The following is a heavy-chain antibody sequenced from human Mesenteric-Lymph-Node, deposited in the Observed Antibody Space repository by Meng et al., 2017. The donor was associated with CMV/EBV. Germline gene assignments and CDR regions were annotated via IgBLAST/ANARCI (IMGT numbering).Heavy chain of an antibody. CDR1: GDSISRTNYK. Sequence: SETLSLTCTVSGDSISRTNYKWAWVRQSPGKGLEWVGTISYSGSTYYKPSLKSRVTISVDTSKNQFSLKLSSVTAADTAVYYCARDMGRSDAFDIWGQGTMVT. CDR2: ISYSGST. V-gene: IGHV4-39*07. D-gene: IGHD3-10*01. J-gene: IGHJ3*02. CDR3: ARDMGRSDAFDI.